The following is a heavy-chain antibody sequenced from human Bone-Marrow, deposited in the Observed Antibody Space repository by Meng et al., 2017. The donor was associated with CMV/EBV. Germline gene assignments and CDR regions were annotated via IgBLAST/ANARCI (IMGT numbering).Heavy chain of an antibody. CDR1: GFPFDDFN. V-gene: IGHV3-21*01. CDR3: AKGEGFRSGYYGRDY. Sequence: GESLKISCEASGFPFDDFNINWVRQAPGKGLEWVSSISASGHYIYYADSVQGRFTISRDNSKNTLYLQMNSLRAEDTAVYYCAKGEGFRSGYYGRDYWGQGTLVTVSS. D-gene: IGHD3-3*01. J-gene: IGHJ4*02. CDR2: ISASGHYI.